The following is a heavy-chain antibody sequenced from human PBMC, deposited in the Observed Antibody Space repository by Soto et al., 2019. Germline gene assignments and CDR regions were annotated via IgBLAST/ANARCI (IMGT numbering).Heavy chain of an antibody. V-gene: IGHV4-34*01. D-gene: IGHD1-26*01. CDR3: ARGTRMVGATRNWYFDL. CDR2: INHSGST. CDR1: GGSFSGYY. J-gene: IGHJ2*01. Sequence: QVQLQQWGAGLLKPSETLSLTCAVYGGSFSGYYWSWIRQPPGKGLEWIGEINHSGSTNYNPSLKSRVTISVDTSKNQFSLKLSSVTAADTAVYYCARGTRMVGATRNWYFDLWGRGTLVTVSS.